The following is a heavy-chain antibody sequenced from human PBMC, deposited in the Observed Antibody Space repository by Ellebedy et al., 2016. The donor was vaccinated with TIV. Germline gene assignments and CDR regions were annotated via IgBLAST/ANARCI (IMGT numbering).Heavy chain of an antibody. CDR2: ISSSSSTI. V-gene: IGHV3-48*04. D-gene: IGHD3-3*01. Sequence: GGSLRLSXAASGFTFSSYSMNWVRQAPGKGLEWVSYISSSSSTIYYADSVKGRFTISRDNAKNSLYLQMNSLRPEDTAFYYCAKDAAGGDFWSGYPDYWGQGTLVTVSS. J-gene: IGHJ4*02. CDR1: GFTFSSYS. CDR3: AKDAAGGDFWSGYPDY.